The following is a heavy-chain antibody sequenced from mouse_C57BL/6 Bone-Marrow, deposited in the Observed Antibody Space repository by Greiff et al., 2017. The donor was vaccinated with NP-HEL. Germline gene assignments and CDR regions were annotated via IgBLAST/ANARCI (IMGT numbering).Heavy chain of an antibody. CDR2: IDPSDSYT. D-gene: IGHD2-4*01. Sequence: QVQLKQSGAELVRPGTSVKLSCKASGYTFTSYWMHWVKQRPGQGLEWIGVIDPSDSYTNYNQKFKGKATLTVDTSSSTAYMQLSSLTSEDSAVYYCARARDYDGDYWGQGTTLTVSS. J-gene: IGHJ2*01. CDR3: ARARDYDGDY. CDR1: GYTFTSYW. V-gene: IGHV1-59*01.